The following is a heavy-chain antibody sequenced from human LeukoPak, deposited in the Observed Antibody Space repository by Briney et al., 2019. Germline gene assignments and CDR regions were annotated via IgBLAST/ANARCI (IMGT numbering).Heavy chain of an antibody. CDR2: IYYSGST. CDR1: GGSISSYY. D-gene: IGHD6-25*01. J-gene: IGHJ4*02. V-gene: IGHV4-59*01. Sequence: SETLSLTCTVSGGSISSYYWTWIRQPPGKGLEWIGYIYYSGSTNYNPSLKSRVTISVDTSKNQFSLKLRSVTAADTAVYYCASDIAAYLGWGQGTLVTVSS. CDR3: ASDIAAYLG.